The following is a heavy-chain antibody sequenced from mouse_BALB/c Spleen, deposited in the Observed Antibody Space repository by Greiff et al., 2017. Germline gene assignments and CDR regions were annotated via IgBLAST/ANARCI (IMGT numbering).Heavy chain of an antibody. J-gene: IGHJ2*01. V-gene: IGHV1-15*01. CDR1: GYTFTDYE. CDR2: IDPETGGT. CDR3: TIRGLFGFDY. Sequence: QVQLQQSGAELVRPGASVTLSCKASGYTFTDYEMHWVKQTPVHGLEWIGAIDPETGGTAYNQKFKGKATLTADKSSSTAYMELRRLTSEDSAVYYCTIRGLFGFDYWGQGTTLTVSS. D-gene: IGHD3-1*01.